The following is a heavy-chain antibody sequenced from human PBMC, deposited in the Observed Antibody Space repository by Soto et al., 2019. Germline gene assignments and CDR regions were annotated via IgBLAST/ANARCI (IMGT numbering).Heavy chain of an antibody. CDR3: VKDRTVAARNFDY. V-gene: IGHV3-23*01. J-gene: IGHJ4*02. CDR2: ISTSIDAT. D-gene: IGHD6-6*01. CDR1: GFAFSNYA. Sequence: GGSLRLSCAASGFAFSNYAMHWVRQAPGKGLEWVSSISTSIDATYYADSVKGRFTISRDDSKNTLYLQMNSLRADDSAVYYCVKDRTVAARNFDYWGQGTQVTVSS.